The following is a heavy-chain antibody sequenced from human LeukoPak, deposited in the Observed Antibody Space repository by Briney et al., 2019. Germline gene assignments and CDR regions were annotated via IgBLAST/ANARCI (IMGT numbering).Heavy chain of an antibody. Sequence: PGRSLRLSCAASGFTFSSYGMHWVRQAPGKGLEWVAVIWYDGSNEYYADSVKGRFTTSRDKTKKTLYLQMNSLRAEDTAVYYCARDRYYGSESYSYYNYMDVWGKGATVIVSS. J-gene: IGHJ6*03. D-gene: IGHD3-10*01. V-gene: IGHV3-33*01. CDR1: GFTFSSYG. CDR3: ARDRYYGSESYSYYNYMDV. CDR2: IWYDGSNE.